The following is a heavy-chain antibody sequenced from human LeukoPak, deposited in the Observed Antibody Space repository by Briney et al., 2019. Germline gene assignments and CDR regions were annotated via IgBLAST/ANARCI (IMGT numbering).Heavy chain of an antibody. Sequence: SETLSLTCTVSGGSISSSSYYWGWIRQPPGKGLEWIGSIYYSGSTYYNPSLKSRVTISVDTSKNQFSLKLSSVTAADTAVYYCARFSGIAAAGISAQFDYWGQGTLVTVSS. CDR3: ARFSGIAAAGISAQFDY. CDR1: GGSISSSSYY. CDR2: IYYSGST. D-gene: IGHD6-13*01. J-gene: IGHJ4*02. V-gene: IGHV4-39*01.